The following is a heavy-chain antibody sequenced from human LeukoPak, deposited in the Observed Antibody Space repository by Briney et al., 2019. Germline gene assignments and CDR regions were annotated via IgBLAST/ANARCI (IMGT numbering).Heavy chain of an antibody. D-gene: IGHD5-12*01. CDR1: GYSFTSYW. CDR2: IYPGDSDT. J-gene: IGHJ3*02. CDR3: ARSRGYVGYDDAFDI. Sequence: GESLKISCKGSGYSFTSYWIGWVRQMPGKGLEWMGIIYPGDSDTRYSPSFQGQVTISADKSINTAYLQWSSLKASDTAMYYCARSRGYVGYDDAFDIWGQGTMVTVSS. V-gene: IGHV5-51*01.